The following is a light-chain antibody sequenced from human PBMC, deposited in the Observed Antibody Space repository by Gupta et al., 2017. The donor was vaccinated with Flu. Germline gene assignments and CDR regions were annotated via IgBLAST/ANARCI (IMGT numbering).Light chain of an antibody. CDR3: ASWDNRLSATV. Sequence: KVTISCSGSSSNIGNNYVSWYQQVPGPAPNLLIYENNRRPSGIPDRFSGSKSGTSATLGITGLQTGDEADYYCASWDNRLSATVFGGGTKVTVL. CDR1: SSNIGNNY. CDR2: ENN. V-gene: IGLV1-51*02. J-gene: IGLJ3*02.